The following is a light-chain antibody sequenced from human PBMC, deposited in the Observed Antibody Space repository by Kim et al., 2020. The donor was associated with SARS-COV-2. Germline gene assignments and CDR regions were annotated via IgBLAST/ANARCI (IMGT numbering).Light chain of an antibody. Sequence: SYELTQPPSVSVSPGQTATITCSGDKLGDKNVCWYQQKPGQSPVLVIYQDSRRPSRIPERFSGSNSGNTATLTISGTQAMDAADYYCQAWDISTGVFGGGTKVTVL. J-gene: IGLJ3*02. CDR3: QAWDISTGV. V-gene: IGLV3-1*01. CDR1: KLGDKN. CDR2: QDS.